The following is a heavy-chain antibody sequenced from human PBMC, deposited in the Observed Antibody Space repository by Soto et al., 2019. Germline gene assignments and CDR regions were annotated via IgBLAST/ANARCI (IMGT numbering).Heavy chain of an antibody. J-gene: IGHJ6*02. CDR1: GFTFSTSA. V-gene: IGHV1-58*01. D-gene: IGHD1-26*01. CDR2: IVGGSGNT. Sequence: ASVKVSCKASGFTFSTSAVQWVRQARGQRPEWMGWIVGGSGNTNYAQNSQERVIITRDMSTSTVYMELSSLRSDDTAVYFCAARRSGLYAMDVWGQGTTVTVSS. CDR3: AARRSGLYAMDV.